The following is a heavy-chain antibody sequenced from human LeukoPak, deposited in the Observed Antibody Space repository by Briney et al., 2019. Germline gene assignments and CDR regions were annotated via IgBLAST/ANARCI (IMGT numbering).Heavy chain of an antibody. Sequence: SETLSLTCAVSGYSISSGYQWAWIRQSPGKGLEWIGSIYHSGSAHYNPSLKSRVTILVDMSKNQFSLILYSVTAADTAVYYCARDPRWLTPDCTSTSCYENYFDPWGQGTLVTVSS. CDR1: GYSISSGYQ. CDR2: IYHSGSA. J-gene: IGHJ5*02. CDR3: ARDPRWLTPDCTSTSCYENYFDP. V-gene: IGHV4-38-2*02. D-gene: IGHD2-2*01.